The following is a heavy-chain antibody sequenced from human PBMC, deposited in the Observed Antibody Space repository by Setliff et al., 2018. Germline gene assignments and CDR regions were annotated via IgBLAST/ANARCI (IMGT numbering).Heavy chain of an antibody. CDR3: AKDVGLGSGWSYFDY. V-gene: IGHV3-30*02. J-gene: IGHJ4*02. D-gene: IGHD6-19*01. CDR2: IRFDGGNK. CDR1: GFTFSAYG. Sequence: GGSLRLSCAASGFTFSAYGMHWVRQAPGKGLEWVAFIRFDGGNKYYADSVKGRFTISRDNSRNTLYLQMDSLRADDTAVYFCAKDVGLGSGWSYFDYWGQGALVTVSS.